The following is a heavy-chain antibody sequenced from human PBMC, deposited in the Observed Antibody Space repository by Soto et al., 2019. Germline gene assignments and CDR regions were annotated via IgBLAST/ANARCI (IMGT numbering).Heavy chain of an antibody. CDR3: ARRMLTDWNDAPDYFDY. Sequence: SETLSLTCTVSGASLRSSSYYWGWIRQPPGKGLEWIGTIFYSGSTYYNPSLKSRVTISIDTSKNQFSLRLSSVTAADTAVYYCARRMLTDWNDAPDYFDYWGQGTLVTVSS. J-gene: IGHJ4*02. CDR2: IFYSGST. V-gene: IGHV4-39*01. D-gene: IGHD1-1*01. CDR1: GASLRSSSYY.